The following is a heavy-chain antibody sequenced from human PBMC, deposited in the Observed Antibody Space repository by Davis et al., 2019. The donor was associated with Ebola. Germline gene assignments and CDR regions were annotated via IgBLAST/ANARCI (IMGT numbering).Heavy chain of an antibody. V-gene: IGHV3-13*01. CDR3: VRANSAAFDV. Sequence: ETLSLTCAVSGGSISSSAWWSWVRQATGKGLEWVSAIGTADDTYYSGSVKGRCTISRDNGKNSLYLQMNSLRAGDTAVYYCVRANSAAFDVWGQGTMVTVSS. CDR1: GGSISSSA. CDR2: IGTADDT. J-gene: IGHJ3*01. D-gene: IGHD1-1*01.